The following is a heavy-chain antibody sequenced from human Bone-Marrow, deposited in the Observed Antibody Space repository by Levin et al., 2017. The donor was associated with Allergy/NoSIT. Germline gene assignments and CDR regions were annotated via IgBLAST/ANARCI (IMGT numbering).Heavy chain of an antibody. V-gene: IGHV3-66*02. CDR2: VYRGGAT. CDR3: ARTIYDVLTTYMDV. Sequence: PGESLKISCAASGLMVSDHYMTWVRQAPGKGLEWVALVYRGGATYYADVVKGRFTISRDNSKNTMGLQMKDLRPEDTAVYYCARTIYDVLTTYMDVWGEGTAVTVSS. CDR1: GLMVSDHY. D-gene: IGHD3-9*01. J-gene: IGHJ6*03.